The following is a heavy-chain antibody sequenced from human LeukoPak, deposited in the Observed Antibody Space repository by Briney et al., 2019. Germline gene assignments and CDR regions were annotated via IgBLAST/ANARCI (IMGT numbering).Heavy chain of an antibody. D-gene: IGHD6-6*01. V-gene: IGHV4-59*01. CDR2: IYYSGST. CDR1: GGSISSYY. Sequence: SETLSLTCSVSGGSISSYYWSWIRQPPGKQLEWIGYIYYSGSTNYNPSLKSRVTISIDTSKNQFSLKLTSVTAADTAVYYCANTPSIAASYYMDVWGKGTTVTVSS. J-gene: IGHJ6*03. CDR3: ANTPSIAASYYMDV.